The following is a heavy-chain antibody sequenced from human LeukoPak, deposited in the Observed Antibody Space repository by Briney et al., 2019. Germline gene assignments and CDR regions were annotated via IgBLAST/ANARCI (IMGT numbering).Heavy chain of an antibody. Sequence: GGSLRLSCAASGFTFSNYAISWVRQAPGNGLEWVSAISGSGGSTYYADSVKGRFTISRDNAKNSLYLQMNSLRAEDTAVYYCAELGITMIGGVWGKGTTVTISS. J-gene: IGHJ6*04. V-gene: IGHV3-23*01. CDR1: GFTFSNYA. CDR3: AELGITMIGGV. D-gene: IGHD3-10*02. CDR2: ISGSGGST.